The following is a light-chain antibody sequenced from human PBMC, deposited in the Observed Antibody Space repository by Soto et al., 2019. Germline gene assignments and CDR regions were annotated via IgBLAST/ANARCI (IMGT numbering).Light chain of an antibody. Sequence: MVLTQYTGTLSLSPSEIATLPYMASQSVSSTYLAWYQQKPGQPPRLLIHGASNRATGIPDRFSGSGSGTDFTLTIGRLEPEDSALYFCHQYGGSPPTFGQGTKV. CDR3: HQYGGSPPT. CDR1: QSVSSTY. V-gene: IGKV3-20*01. J-gene: IGKJ1*01. CDR2: GAS.